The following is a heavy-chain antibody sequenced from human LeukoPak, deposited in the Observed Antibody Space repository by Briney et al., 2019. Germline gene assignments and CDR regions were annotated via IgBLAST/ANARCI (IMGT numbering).Heavy chain of an antibody. D-gene: IGHD1-26*01. V-gene: IGHV1-46*01. Sequence: APVKVSCKASGNTLSSYYIHWVRQAPGQGLEGMGMFNPGGGGRSYAPKFQGRVTMTRDTSTTKVYMELSNLRSDDTAVYFCAREGKLSGSYYALDYWGQGTLVTVSS. CDR2: FNPGGGGR. CDR3: AREGKLSGSYYALDY. CDR1: GNTLSSYY. J-gene: IGHJ4*02.